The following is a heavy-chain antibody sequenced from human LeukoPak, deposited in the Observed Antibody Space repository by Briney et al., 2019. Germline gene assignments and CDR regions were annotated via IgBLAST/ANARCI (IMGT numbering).Heavy chain of an antibody. J-gene: IGHJ4*02. CDR3: AKGQRYGSGSYYPLTFDY. V-gene: IGHV3-23*01. Sequence: PGGSLRLSCAASGFTFSSYAMSWVRQAPGKGLEWVSAISGSGGSTYYADSVKGRFTISRDNSKNTLYLQMNSLRAEDTAVYYCAKGQRYGSGSYYPLTFDYWGQGTLVTVSS. CDR1: GFTFSSYA. CDR2: ISGSGGST. D-gene: IGHD3-10*01.